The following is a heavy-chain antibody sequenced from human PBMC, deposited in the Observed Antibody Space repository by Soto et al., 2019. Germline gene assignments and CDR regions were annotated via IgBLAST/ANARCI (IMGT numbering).Heavy chain of an antibody. CDR3: ARLRPKRNWFDP. V-gene: IGHV1-3*01. J-gene: IGHJ5*02. CDR1: GYTFTSYA. CDR2: INAGNGNT. Sequence: ASVKVSCKASGYTFTSYAMHWVRQAPGQRLEWMGWINAGNGNTKYSQKFQGRVTITRDTSASTAYMELSSLRSEDTAVYYCARLRPKRNWFDPWGQGTLVTVSS.